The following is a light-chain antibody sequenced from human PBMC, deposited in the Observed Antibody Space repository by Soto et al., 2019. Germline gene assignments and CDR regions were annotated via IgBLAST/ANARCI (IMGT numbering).Light chain of an antibody. V-gene: IGLV2-14*01. CDR3: SSYTTTSTWV. CDR2: DVS. Sequence: QSVLTQPASVSGSPGQSITISCTGTITDVGSSYYVSWYKQHPGKAPKLMIYDVSNRPSGVSNRFSGSKSGNTASLTISGLQAEDEADYYCSSYTTTSTWVFGGGTKLTVL. J-gene: IGLJ2*01. CDR1: ITDVGSSYY.